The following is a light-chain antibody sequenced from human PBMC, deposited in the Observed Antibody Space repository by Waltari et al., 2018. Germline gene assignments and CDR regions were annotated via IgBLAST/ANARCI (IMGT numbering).Light chain of an antibody. CDR3: SSYTTSTWV. Sequence: QSALTQPASVSGSPGQSITIPCTGTSSDVGGYNYVSWYQPHPGKAPKLMIYDVTKRPSGVSNRVSGSKSANTASLTISGLQAEDEADYYCSSYTTSTWVFGGGTKLTVL. CDR1: SSDVGGYNY. J-gene: IGLJ3*02. V-gene: IGLV2-14*01. CDR2: DVT.